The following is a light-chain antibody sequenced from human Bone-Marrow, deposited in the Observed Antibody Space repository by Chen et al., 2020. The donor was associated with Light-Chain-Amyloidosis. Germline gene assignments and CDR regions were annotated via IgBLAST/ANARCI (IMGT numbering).Light chain of an antibody. J-gene: IGKJ4*01. CDR1: QSILYSSNNKNY. CDR2: WVS. CDR3: QQFYTVPIT. V-gene: IGKV4-1*01. Sequence: DIVMTQSPDSLAVSLGERATINCKSSQSILYSSNNKNYLAWYQQKPGQPPKLLLYWVSTRESGVPERFSGSGSGTDFTLTISSLQAEDVAVYFCQQFYTVPITFGGGTKVDLK.